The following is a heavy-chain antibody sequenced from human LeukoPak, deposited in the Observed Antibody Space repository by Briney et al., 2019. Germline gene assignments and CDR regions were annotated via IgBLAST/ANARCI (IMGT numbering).Heavy chain of an antibody. Sequence: GGSLRLSCAASGFTFSDYYMSWIRQAPGKGLEWVSYISSSGSTIYYADSVKGRFTISRDNAKNSLYLQMNSLRAEDTAVYYCARDQSHSSSWHQKIFDYWGQGTLVTVSS. D-gene: IGHD6-13*01. CDR2: ISSSGSTI. J-gene: IGHJ4*02. CDR1: GFTFSDYY. CDR3: ARDQSHSSSWHQKIFDY. V-gene: IGHV3-11*01.